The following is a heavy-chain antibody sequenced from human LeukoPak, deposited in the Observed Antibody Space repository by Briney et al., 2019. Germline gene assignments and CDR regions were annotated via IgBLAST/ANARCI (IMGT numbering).Heavy chain of an antibody. CDR3: ARSHYYDSSGYYPVNWFDP. CDR1: GGSFSGYY. Sequence: SETLSLTCAVYGGSFSGYYWSWIRQPPGKGLEWIGEINHSGSTNYNPSLKSRVTISVDTSKNQFSLKLSSVTAADTAVYYCARSHYYDSSGYYPVNWFDPWGQGTLVTVPS. CDR2: INHSGST. J-gene: IGHJ5*02. D-gene: IGHD3-22*01. V-gene: IGHV4-34*01.